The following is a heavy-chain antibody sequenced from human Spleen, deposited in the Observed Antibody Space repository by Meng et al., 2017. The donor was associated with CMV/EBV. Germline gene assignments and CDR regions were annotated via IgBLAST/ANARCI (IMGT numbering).Heavy chain of an antibody. J-gene: IGHJ6*02. D-gene: IGHD2-15*01. CDR2: IIPIFGTA. Sequence: SVKVSCKASGGNFSSYAISWVRQAPGQGLEWMGGIIPIFGTANYAQKFQGRVTITTDESTSTAYMELSSLRSEDTAVYYCARALSVVVAATPRYYYYGMDVWGQGTTVTVSS. V-gene: IGHV1-69*05. CDR1: GGNFSSYA. CDR3: ARALSVVVAATPRYYYYGMDV.